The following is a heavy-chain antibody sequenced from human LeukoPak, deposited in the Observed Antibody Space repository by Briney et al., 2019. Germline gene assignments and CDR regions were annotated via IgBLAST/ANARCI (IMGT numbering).Heavy chain of an antibody. CDR1: GFTFSSYS. CDR2: ISSSSTSI. J-gene: IGHJ6*04. CDR3: ARDSKLYCSSTSCYMDV. V-gene: IGHV3-21*01. D-gene: IGHD2-2*01. Sequence: GGSLRLSCAASGFTFSSYSMNWVRQTPGKGLEWVSSISSSSTSIYYADSVKGRFTISRDNAKNSLYLQVNGLGAEDTAVYYCARDSKLYCSSTSCYMDVWGKGTTVTVSS.